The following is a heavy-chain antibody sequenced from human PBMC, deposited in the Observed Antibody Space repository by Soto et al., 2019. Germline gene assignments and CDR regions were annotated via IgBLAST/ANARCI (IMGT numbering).Heavy chain of an antibody. CDR2: ISTDNGNT. V-gene: IGHV1-18*01. CDR3: ARESRYCSGGSCYFLPGIDY. J-gene: IGHJ4*02. CDR1: GYTFTSSG. D-gene: IGHD2-15*01. Sequence: ASVKVSCKASGYTFTSSGISWVRQAPGQGLEWMGWISTDNGNTKYAQHLQGRVSMTTDTSTSTAYMDLRSLRSDDTAVYYCARESRYCSGGSCYFLPGIDYWGQGTLVTVSS.